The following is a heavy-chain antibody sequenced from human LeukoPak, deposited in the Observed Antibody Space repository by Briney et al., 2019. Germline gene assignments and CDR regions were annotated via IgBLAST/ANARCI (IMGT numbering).Heavy chain of an antibody. CDR2: IKSKTDGGTT. Sequence: AGSLRLSCAASGFTFSNAWMNWVRQAPGKGLEWVGRIKSKTDGGTTDYAAPVKGRFTISRDDSKNTLYLQMNSLKTEDTAVYYCTTAYYYESSGYYYDYWGQGTLVTVSS. J-gene: IGHJ4*02. CDR1: GFTFSNAW. V-gene: IGHV3-15*07. D-gene: IGHD3-22*01. CDR3: TTAYYYESSGYYYDY.